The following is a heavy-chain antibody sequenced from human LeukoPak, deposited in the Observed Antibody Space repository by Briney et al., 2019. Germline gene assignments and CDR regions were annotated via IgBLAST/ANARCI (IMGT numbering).Heavy chain of an antibody. D-gene: IGHD5-18*01. J-gene: IGHJ4*02. CDR3: ARVEGYSYGHKHDY. CDR2: ISYDGSNK. Sequence: GGSLRLSCAASGFTFSSYAMHWVRQAPGKGLEWVAVISYDGSNKYYADSVKGRFTISRDNSKNTLYLQMNSLRAEDTAVYYCARVEGYSYGHKHDYWGQGTLVTVSS. V-gene: IGHV3-30*04. CDR1: GFTFSSYA.